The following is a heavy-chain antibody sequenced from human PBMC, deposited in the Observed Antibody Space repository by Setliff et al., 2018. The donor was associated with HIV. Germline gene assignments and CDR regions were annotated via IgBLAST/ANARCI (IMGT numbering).Heavy chain of an antibody. Sequence: SVKVSCKTSGGTSSSYAISWVRQAPGQGLEWMGGIIPIFGTPNYAQKFQGRVTITADESTSTAYIELSSLRSEDTAVYYCARGGYYSGSGMNYHYYGLDVWGQGTTVTVSS. D-gene: IGHD3-10*01. CDR1: GGTSSSYA. V-gene: IGHV1-69*13. CDR2: IIPIFGTP. J-gene: IGHJ6*02. CDR3: ARGGYYSGSGMNYHYYGLDV.